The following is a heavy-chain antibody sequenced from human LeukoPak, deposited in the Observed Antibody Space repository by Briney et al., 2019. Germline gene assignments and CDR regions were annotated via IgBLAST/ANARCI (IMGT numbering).Heavy chain of an antibody. Sequence: GGSLRLSCAASGFTFSSYWMHWVRQPPGKGLVWVSHIDSDGSTTRYADSVKGRFTISRDNAKNSLFLQMNSLRAEDTAVYYCARAMVTAAGFPDYWGQGTLVTVSS. D-gene: IGHD6-13*01. CDR3: ARAMVTAAGFPDY. V-gene: IGHV3-74*01. CDR1: GFTFSSYW. CDR2: IDSDGSTT. J-gene: IGHJ4*02.